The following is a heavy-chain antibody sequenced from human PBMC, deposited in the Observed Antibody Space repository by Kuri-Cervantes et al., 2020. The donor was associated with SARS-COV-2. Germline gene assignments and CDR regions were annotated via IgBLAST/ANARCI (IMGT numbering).Heavy chain of an antibody. V-gene: IGHV1-2*04. Sequence: SVKVSCKASGCTFPGYYMHGVRQPPGQGLEWMGWINPNSGGTNYAQKLQGWVTMTRDTSIRTVYMELSRLNPDDTAVCYCAGSTPFRRLVVISLGGAFEIWGQGTMVTVSS. CDR2: INPNSGGT. D-gene: IGHD3-22*01. J-gene: IGHJ3*02. CDR1: GCTFPGYY. CDR3: AGSTPFRRLVVISLGGAFEI.